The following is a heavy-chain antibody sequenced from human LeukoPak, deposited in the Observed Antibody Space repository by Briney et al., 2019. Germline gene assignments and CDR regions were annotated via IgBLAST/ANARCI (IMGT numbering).Heavy chain of an antibody. J-gene: IGHJ6*04. CDR2: ISDSGNT. D-gene: IGHD3-9*01. V-gene: IGHV3-21*01. CDR3: ARDASIGLDG. Sequence: GGSLRLSCAASGFRFGGSTISWVRQAPGKGLQWVSSISDSGNTYYAESLKGRITVSRDNAKNSLFLQMNSLRADDTAVYYCARDASIGLDGWGDGTTVTVSS. CDR1: GFRFGGST.